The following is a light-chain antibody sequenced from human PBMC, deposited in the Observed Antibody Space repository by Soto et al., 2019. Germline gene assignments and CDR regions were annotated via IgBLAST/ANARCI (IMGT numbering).Light chain of an antibody. V-gene: IGKV3-20*01. Sequence: EIVMTQSPVTLSVSPGERATLSCRASQSVRSTYLAWYQQKPGQAPRLLIFGVSNRAAGIPARFSGSGSGTEFILTISRLEPEDFAVYYCQQYDSSPKTFGQGTKVDIK. CDR2: GVS. J-gene: IGKJ1*01. CDR3: QQYDSSPKT. CDR1: QSVRSTY.